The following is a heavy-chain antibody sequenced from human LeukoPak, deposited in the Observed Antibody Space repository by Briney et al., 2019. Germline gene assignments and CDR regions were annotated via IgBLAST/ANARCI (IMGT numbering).Heavy chain of an antibody. CDR2: IYYSGST. CDR1: GGSISNYY. Sequence: SETLSLTCTVSGGSISNYYWSWIRQPPGKGLEWIGYIYYSGSTNYNPSLTSRVPISVDTSKNQFSLKLCSVTAADTAVYYCARVWREDIVVVPAAMFDYWGQGTLVTISS. D-gene: IGHD2-2*01. J-gene: IGHJ4*02. V-gene: IGHV4-59*08. CDR3: ARVWREDIVVVPAAMFDY.